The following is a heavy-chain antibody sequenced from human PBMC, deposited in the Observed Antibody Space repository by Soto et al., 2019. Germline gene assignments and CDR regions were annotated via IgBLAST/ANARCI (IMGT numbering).Heavy chain of an antibody. V-gene: IGHV3-53*01. Sequence: GGSLRLPCAASGFTVSDNYMTWVRQAPGKGLEWVSVLYSAGNAYYADSVQGRFTISRDDSKNTLYLQMNRLRAEDTAVYYCSRDKGGGWYYFDSWGQGTLVTVSS. J-gene: IGHJ4*02. CDR2: LYSAGNA. D-gene: IGHD6-19*01. CDR1: GFTVSDNY. CDR3: SRDKGGGWYYFDS.